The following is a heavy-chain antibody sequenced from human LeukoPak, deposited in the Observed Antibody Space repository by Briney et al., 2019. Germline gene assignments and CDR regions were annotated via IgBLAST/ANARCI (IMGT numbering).Heavy chain of an antibody. CDR3: ARLGDSSGWYYGAYDYYGMDV. Sequence: SETLSLTCTVSGGSISSSSYYWSWIRQPPGKGLEWIGYIYYSGSTNYNPSLKSRVTISVDTSKNQFSLKLSSVTAADTAVYYCARLGDSSGWYYGAYDYYGMDVWGQGTTVTVSS. D-gene: IGHD6-19*01. J-gene: IGHJ6*02. CDR2: IYYSGST. CDR1: GGSISSSSYY. V-gene: IGHV4-61*01.